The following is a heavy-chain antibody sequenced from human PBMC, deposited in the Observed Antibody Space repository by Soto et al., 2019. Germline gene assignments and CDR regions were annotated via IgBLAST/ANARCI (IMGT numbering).Heavy chain of an antibody. V-gene: IGHV3-23*01. Sequence: EVQLLQSGGGLVQPGGSLRLSCAASGFTFSNYPMSWVRQAPGKGLEWVSGISNSDETTNYADSVKGRFTISRDNSKNTLYLQMNSLRGEDTAMYYCAKIRGVPSSIHDHWGQGTFITVSS. CDR1: GFTFSNYP. CDR2: ISNSDETT. J-gene: IGHJ4*02. D-gene: IGHD3-10*01. CDR3: AKIRGVPSSIHDH.